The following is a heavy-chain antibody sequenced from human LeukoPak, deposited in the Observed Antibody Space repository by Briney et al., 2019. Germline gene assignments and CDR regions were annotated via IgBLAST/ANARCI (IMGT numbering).Heavy chain of an antibody. Sequence: TSQTLSLTCTVSGGSISSGGYYWSWIRQHPGKGLEWIGYIYYSGSTYYNPSLKSRVTISVDTSKNQFSLKLSSVTAADTAVYYCASSSGYYPGRGMRGPYYYYGMDVWGQGTTVTVSS. J-gene: IGHJ6*02. CDR2: IYYSGST. CDR1: GGSISSGGYY. D-gene: IGHD3-22*01. CDR3: ASSSGYYPGRGMRGPYYYYGMDV. V-gene: IGHV4-30-4*08.